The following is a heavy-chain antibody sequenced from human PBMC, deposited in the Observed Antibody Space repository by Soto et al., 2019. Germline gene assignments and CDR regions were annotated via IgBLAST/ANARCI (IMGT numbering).Heavy chain of an antibody. V-gene: IGHV3-23*01. J-gene: IGHJ4*02. CDR3: AKSDIVVVVAATRAGYFDD. CDR1: GFTFSSYA. CDR2: ISGSGGST. Sequence: GGSLRLSCAASGFTFSSYAMSWVRQAPGKGLEWVSAISGSGGSTYYADSVKGRFTISRDNSKNTLYLQMNSLRAEDTAVYYCAKSDIVVVVAATRAGYFDDWGQGALVTVSS. D-gene: IGHD2-15*01.